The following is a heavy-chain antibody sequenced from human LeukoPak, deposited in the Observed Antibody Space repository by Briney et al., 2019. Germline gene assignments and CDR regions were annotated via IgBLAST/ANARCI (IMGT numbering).Heavy chain of an antibody. CDR3: ARDGGQWPTWGNWFDF. CDR2: ISGSGGST. V-gene: IGHV3-23*01. Sequence: GGSLRLSCAASGFTFSSYAMSWVRQAPGKGLEWVSAISGSGGSTYYADSVKGRFTISRDNSKNTLYLQMNSLRVEDTAVYYCARDGGQWPTWGNWFDFWGQGTLVTVSS. CDR1: GFTFSSYA. J-gene: IGHJ5*01. D-gene: IGHD6-19*01.